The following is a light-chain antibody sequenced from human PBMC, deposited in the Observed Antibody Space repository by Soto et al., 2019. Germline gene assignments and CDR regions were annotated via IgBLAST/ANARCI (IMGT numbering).Light chain of an antibody. CDR3: QQYGDSIT. V-gene: IGKV3-11*02. CDR1: QSIDSH. Sequence: EIVLTQSPATLSLSPGERATLSCRVSQSIDSHLAWYQQKPGQAPRLLIYGAFNRAIGTPDRFSGSESGRDYNLTISRLDPEDSAVYYCQQYGDSITFGGGTKVEI. J-gene: IGKJ4*01. CDR2: GAF.